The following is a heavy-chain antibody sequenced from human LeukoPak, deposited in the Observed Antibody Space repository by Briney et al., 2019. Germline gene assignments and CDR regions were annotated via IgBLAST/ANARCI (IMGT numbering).Heavy chain of an antibody. CDR2: ISSSSSYI. J-gene: IGHJ6*04. V-gene: IGHV3-21*01. D-gene: IGHD2-8*01. CDR3: AREMGYSYGGDWDV. Sequence: KPGGSLRLSCAASGFTFSSYSMNWVRQAPGKGLEWVSSISSSSSYIYYADSVKGRYTISRDNAKNSLYLQMNSLRAEDTAVYYCAREMGYSYGGDWDVWGKGTTVTVSS. CDR1: GFTFSSYS.